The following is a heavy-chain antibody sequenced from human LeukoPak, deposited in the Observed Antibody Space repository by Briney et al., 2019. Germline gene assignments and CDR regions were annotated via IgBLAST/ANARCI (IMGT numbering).Heavy chain of an antibody. CDR3: ARGGSGYYIYYFDY. CDR1: GYTFTDYY. D-gene: IGHD3-3*01. Sequence: ASVKVSCKTSGYTFTDYYIHWVRQAPGQGLEWMGWINSNTGGTNYAQKLQGRVTMTTDTSTSTAYMELRSLRPDDTAVYYCARGGSGYYIYYFDYWGQGTLVTVSS. J-gene: IGHJ4*02. CDR2: INSNTGGT. V-gene: IGHV1-2*02.